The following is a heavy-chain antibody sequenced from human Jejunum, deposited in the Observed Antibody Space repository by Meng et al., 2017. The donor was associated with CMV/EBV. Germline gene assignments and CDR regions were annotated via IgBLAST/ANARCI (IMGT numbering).Heavy chain of an antibody. J-gene: IGHJ4*02. CDR3: AHFVGGYYPSRPDY. CDR1: GFSPITKWEG. V-gene: IGHV2-5*02. CDR2: IYRGDDK. D-gene: IGHD1-26*01. Sequence: HITLKVLRPTLVNPTQTVPLPCPFSGFSPITKWEGVGWIRQPPGKALEWLALIYRGDDKRYSPSLKSRLSIAKDTSKNEVVLTVTTMGPVDTGTYYCAHFVGGYYPSRPDYWGQGTLVTVSS.